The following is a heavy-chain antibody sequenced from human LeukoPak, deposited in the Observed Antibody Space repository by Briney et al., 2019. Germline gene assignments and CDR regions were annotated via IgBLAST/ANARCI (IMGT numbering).Heavy chain of an antibody. Sequence: GASLQISCKGSGYIFTSYWIGWVRQLPGKGLEWMGIIYPGDSDTRYSPSFQGQVTISADKSISTAYLQWSSLKASDTAMYYCARRGYSYGQADYWGQGTLVTVSS. D-gene: IGHD5-18*01. CDR1: GYIFTSYW. CDR2: IYPGDSDT. CDR3: ARRGYSYGQADY. J-gene: IGHJ4*02. V-gene: IGHV5-51*01.